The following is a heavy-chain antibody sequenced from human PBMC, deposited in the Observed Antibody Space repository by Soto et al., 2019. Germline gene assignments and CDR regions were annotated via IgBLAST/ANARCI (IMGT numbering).Heavy chain of an antibody. CDR2: IKPDGSEK. V-gene: IGHV3-7*01. D-gene: IGHD4-17*01. CDR3: ARGHYGRDY. CDR1: EFTFSQHW. Sequence: EVHLVESGGGLVQPGGSLRLSCAASEFTFSQHWMSWVSQALGKGLEWVADIKPDGSEKYYVDSVKGRFTISRDNAKNSVYLQMNSLRAEDTAVYYCARGHYGRDYWGQGTLVTVSS. J-gene: IGHJ4*02.